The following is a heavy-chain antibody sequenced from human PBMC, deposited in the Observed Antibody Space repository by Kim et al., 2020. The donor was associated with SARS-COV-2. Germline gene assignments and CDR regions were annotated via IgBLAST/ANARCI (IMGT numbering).Heavy chain of an antibody. J-gene: IGHJ4*02. CDR2: INPNSGGT. V-gene: IGHV1-2*06. Sequence: ASVKVSCKASGYTITGYYMHWVRQAPGQGLEWMGRINPNSGGTNYAQKFQGRVTMTRDTSISTAYMELSRLRSDDTAVYYCARERLYSSGWSGALDYWGQGTLVTVSS. CDR3: ARERLYSSGWSGALDY. CDR1: GYTITGYY. D-gene: IGHD6-19*01.